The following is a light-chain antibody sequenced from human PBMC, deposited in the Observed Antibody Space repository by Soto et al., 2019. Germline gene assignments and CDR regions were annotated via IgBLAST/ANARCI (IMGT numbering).Light chain of an antibody. CDR3: QQYSDNWT. CDR2: KAS. CDR1: QSISSW. Sequence: DIQMTQSPSTLSASVGDRVTITCRASQSISSWLAWYQQKPGTAPKLLIYKASTLQSGVPSRFSGSGSGTEFTLTIISLQPDDFATYYCQQYSDNWTFGQVTKVEIK. V-gene: IGKV1-5*03. J-gene: IGKJ1*01.